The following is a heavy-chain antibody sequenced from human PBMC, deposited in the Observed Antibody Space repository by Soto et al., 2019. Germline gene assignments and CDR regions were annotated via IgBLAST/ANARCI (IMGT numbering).Heavy chain of an antibody. V-gene: IGHV2-70*20. J-gene: IGHJ3*02. Sequence: SGPTLVNPTQTLALTCTFSGFSLSTSGMCVSWVRQPPGKALEWLALIDWDDDKYYSTSLKTRLTISKDTSKNQVVLTMTNMDPVDTATYYGARITSGQGAFENWGQGKMVPVAS. CDR2: IDWDDDK. CDR1: GFSLSTSGMC. CDR3: ARITSGQGAFEN.